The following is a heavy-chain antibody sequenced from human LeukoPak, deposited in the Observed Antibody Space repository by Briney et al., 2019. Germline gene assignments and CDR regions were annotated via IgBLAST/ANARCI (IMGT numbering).Heavy chain of an antibody. D-gene: IGHD6-19*01. J-gene: IGHJ3*02. V-gene: IGHV3-9*01. CDR2: ISWNSGSI. CDR3: ARHAVAGTPDAFDI. CDR1: GFTFDDYA. Sequence: GGSLRLYCAASGFTFDDYAMHWVRPAPGKGLEWVSGISWNSGSIGHADSVKGRFTSSRDNAKNSLYLQMNSLRAEDTALYYCARHAVAGTPDAFDIWGQGTMVTVSS.